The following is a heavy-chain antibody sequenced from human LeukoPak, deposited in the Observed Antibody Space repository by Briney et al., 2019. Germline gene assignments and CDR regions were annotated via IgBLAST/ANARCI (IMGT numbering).Heavy chain of an antibody. CDR1: GYTFTSYG. Sequence: ASVTVFCKASGYTFTSYGISWVRQAPGQGGEGMGWISAYNGNTKYAQKLQGRVTMTTDTSTSTAYMELRSLRSDDTAVYYCARLGEGLLWFGELSYWFAPWGQGTLVTVSS. V-gene: IGHV1-18*01. D-gene: IGHD3-10*01. CDR2: ISAYNGNT. J-gene: IGHJ5*02. CDR3: ARLGEGLLWFGELSYWFAP.